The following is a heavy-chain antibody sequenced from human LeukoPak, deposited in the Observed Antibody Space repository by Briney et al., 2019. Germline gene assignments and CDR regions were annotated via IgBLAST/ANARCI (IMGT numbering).Heavy chain of an antibody. V-gene: IGHV3-48*01. CDR1: GFTFSSYS. J-gene: IGHJ4*02. Sequence: SGGSLRLSCAASGFTFSSYSVNWVRQAPGKGLEWVSYIGGSSSIISYADSVKGRFTISRDNSKNTLYLQMNSLRVEDTAVYYCARDPQLLWFGEYFGHFDYWGQGTLVTVSS. D-gene: IGHD3-10*01. CDR3: ARDPQLLWFGEYFGHFDY. CDR2: IGGSSSII.